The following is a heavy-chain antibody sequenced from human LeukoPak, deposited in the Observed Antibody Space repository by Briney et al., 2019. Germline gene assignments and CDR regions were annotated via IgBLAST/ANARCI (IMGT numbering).Heavy chain of an antibody. Sequence: GGSLRLSCAASGFTFSSYGMLWVRQAPGKGLEWVAVISYDGSNKYYADSVKGRFTISRDNSKNTLYLQMNSLRAEDTAVYYCAGRRYGFDYWGQGTLVTVSS. V-gene: IGHV3-30*03. D-gene: IGHD1-1*01. CDR2: ISYDGSNK. CDR3: AGRRYGFDY. CDR1: GFTFSSYG. J-gene: IGHJ4*02.